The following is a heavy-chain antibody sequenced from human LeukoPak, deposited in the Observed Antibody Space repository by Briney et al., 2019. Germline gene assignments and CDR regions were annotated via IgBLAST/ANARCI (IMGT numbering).Heavy chain of an antibody. V-gene: IGHV1-18*01. Sequence: GASVTVPYPASCYTFTRSGISWRRQVPGQGLEWVGWVSTATGTTNYALNVQDRVTMTRDTSTGTVYMELRSRRSDDTAMYDCAKCTLYRRHPWGQGTLVTVSS. CDR3: AKCTLYRRHP. CDR1: CYTFTRSG. J-gene: IGHJ5*02. D-gene: IGHD3-16*02. CDR2: VSTATGTT.